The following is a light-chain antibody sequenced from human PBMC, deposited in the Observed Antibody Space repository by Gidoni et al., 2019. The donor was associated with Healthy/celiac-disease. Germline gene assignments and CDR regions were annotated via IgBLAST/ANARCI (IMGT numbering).Light chain of an antibody. CDR2: GAS. CDR3: QQYGSSPS. CDR1: QSVSSSY. V-gene: IGKV3-20*01. Sequence: EIVLTQSPGTLSLSPGEIATLSCRVSQSVSSSYLAWYQQKPGQAPRLLIYGASSRATGIPDRFSGSGSGTDFTLTISRLEPEDFAVYYCQQYGSSPSFGQGTKVEIK. J-gene: IGKJ1*01.